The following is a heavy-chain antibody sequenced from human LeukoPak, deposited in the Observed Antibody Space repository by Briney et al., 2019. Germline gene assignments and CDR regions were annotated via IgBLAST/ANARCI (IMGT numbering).Heavy chain of an antibody. J-gene: IGHJ4*02. V-gene: IGHV1-58*02. CDR1: GFTFTSSA. CDR2: IVVGSGNT. CDR3: AAAMYDYVWGSYRPGDY. D-gene: IGHD3-16*02. Sequence: SVKVSCKASGFTFTSSAMQWVRQARGQRLEWIGWIVVGSGNTNYAQKFQERVTITRDMSTSTAYMELSSLRSEDTAVYYCAAAMYDYVWGSYRPGDYWGQGTLVTVSS.